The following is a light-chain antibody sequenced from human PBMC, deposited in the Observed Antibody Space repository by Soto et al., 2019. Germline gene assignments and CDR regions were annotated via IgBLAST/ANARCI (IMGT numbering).Light chain of an antibody. J-gene: IGKJ4*01. Sequence: DIQMTQSRSTLSASVGDRVTITCRASESIRTWLAWYQHKPGKAPKRLIYDASILQGGVPSRFSGSGSGTDFTLTISRLEPEDFAVYYCQQYGSSPGITFGGGTKVDIK. CDR3: QQYGSSPGIT. CDR2: DAS. CDR1: ESIRTW. V-gene: IGKV1-5*01.